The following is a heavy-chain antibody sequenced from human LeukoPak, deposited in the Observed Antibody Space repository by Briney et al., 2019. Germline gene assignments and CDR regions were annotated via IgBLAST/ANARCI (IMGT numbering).Heavy chain of an antibody. V-gene: IGHV4-4*07. D-gene: IGHD5-24*01. CDR3: ARLGYGDGYNLKRAFDI. Sequence: PSETLSLTCTVSGSISSYYWSWIRQSAGKGLEWIGRIYTSGSTNYSPSLKSRVTMSVDTSKNQFSLQLRSLTAADTAVYYCARLGYGDGYNLKRAFDIWGQGTMVTVSS. CDR1: GSISSYY. J-gene: IGHJ3*02. CDR2: IYTSGST.